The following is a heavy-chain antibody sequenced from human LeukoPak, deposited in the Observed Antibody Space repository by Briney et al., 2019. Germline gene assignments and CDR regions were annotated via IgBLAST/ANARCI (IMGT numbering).Heavy chain of an antibody. CDR2: INPNSGGT. CDR1: GYTSTGYY. Sequence: ASVKVSCKASGYTSTGYYMHWVRQAPGQGLEWMGWINPNSGGTNYAQKFQGRVTMTRDTSISTAYMELSRLRSDDTAVYYCARGRVLRYFDWLFRFDYWGQGTLVTVSS. V-gene: IGHV1-2*02. CDR3: ARGRVLRYFDWLFRFDY. J-gene: IGHJ4*02. D-gene: IGHD3-9*01.